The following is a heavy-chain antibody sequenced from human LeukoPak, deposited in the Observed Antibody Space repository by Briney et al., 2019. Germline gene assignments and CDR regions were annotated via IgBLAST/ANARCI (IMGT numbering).Heavy chain of an antibody. Sequence: GGSLRLSCAASGFLFSSYEMNWVRQAPGKGLEWVSSISSSSSYIYYADSVKGRFTISRDNAKNSLYLQMNSLRAEDTAVYYCARAPTSMAPDYWGQGTLVTVSS. CDR3: ARAPTSMAPDY. CDR2: ISSSSSYI. D-gene: IGHD5-18*01. V-gene: IGHV3-21*01. CDR1: GFLFSSYE. J-gene: IGHJ4*02.